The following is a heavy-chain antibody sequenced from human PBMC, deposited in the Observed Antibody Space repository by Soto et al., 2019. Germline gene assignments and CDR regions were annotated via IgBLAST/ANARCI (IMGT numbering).Heavy chain of an antibody. Sequence: QVHLVESGGGVVQPGRSLRLSCAASGFTFNTYGMHWVRQAPGKGLEWVAVISYDGGDKYYADSVKCRFTISRDNSKNTLYLQINSLRPEDPAVFFCAKANRGSGTHFDYWGQGTLVTVSS. J-gene: IGHJ4*02. V-gene: IGHV3-30*18. CDR1: GFTFNTYG. CDR3: AKANRGSGTHFDY. D-gene: IGHD3-16*01. CDR2: ISYDGGDK.